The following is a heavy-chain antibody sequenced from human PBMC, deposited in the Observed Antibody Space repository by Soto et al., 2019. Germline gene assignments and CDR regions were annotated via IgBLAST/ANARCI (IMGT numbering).Heavy chain of an antibody. CDR1: GGTFSSYA. CDR2: INPSGGST. Sequence: QVQLVQSGAEVKKPGSSVKVSCKASGGTFSSYAISWVRQAPGQGLEWMGVINPSGGSTGYAQKFQGRVTMTRDTSTSTVYMEMSSLRSEDTAVYYCARDRGRAAAGEYHYYGMDVWGQGTTVTVSS. CDR3: ARDRGRAAAGEYHYYGMDV. V-gene: IGHV1-46*01. D-gene: IGHD6-13*01. J-gene: IGHJ6*02.